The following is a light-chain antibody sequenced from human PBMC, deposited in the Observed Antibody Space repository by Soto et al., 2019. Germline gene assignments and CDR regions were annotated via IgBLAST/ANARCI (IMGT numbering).Light chain of an antibody. CDR2: GAS. CDR1: QSVSSSY. CDR3: EQYGGSFT. Sequence: EIVLTQSPGTLSLSPGERATLSCRASQSVSSSYLAWYQQKPGQAPRLLIYGASSRATGIPDRFSGSGSGTGVTLTISRLEPADVAVYSWEQYGGSFTFGPGTKFDIK. V-gene: IGKV3-20*01. J-gene: IGKJ3*01.